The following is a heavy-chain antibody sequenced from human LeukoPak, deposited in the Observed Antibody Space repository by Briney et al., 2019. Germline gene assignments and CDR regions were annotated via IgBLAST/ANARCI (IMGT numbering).Heavy chain of an antibody. J-gene: IGHJ6*02. CDR1: GFTLSSYR. D-gene: IGHD6-19*01. Sequence: GGSLRLSCAASGFTLSSYRMNWVRQAPGKGLEWVSSIGSGSSYIYYADSLKGRFTISRDNAKNSLYLQMNSLRADDTAVYYCARISSNGRHYFYYPMDVWGQGTTVTVSS. CDR2: IGSGSSYI. CDR3: ARISSNGRHYFYYPMDV. V-gene: IGHV3-21*01.